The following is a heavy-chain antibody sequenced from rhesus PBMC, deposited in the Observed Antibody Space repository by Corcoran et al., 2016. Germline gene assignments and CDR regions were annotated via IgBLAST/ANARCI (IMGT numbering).Heavy chain of an antibody. J-gene: IGHJ4*01. D-gene: IGHD6-43*01. CDR1: GGSFSDSYR. V-gene: IGHV4S10*01. Sequence: QVQLQESGPGVVKPSESLSLTCAVSGGSFSDSYRWSWIRQPPGKGLEWIGYIYGSSTSTNNNPSLKRRITISKDTSKNQFSLKLSSVTAADTAVYYCARDKAAARNFDYWGQGVLVTVSS. CDR2: IYGSSTST. CDR3: ARDKAAARNFDY.